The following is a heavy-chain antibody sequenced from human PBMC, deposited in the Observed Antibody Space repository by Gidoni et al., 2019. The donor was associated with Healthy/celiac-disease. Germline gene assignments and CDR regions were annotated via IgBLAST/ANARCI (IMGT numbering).Heavy chain of an antibody. CDR1: GLNFRSYG. CDR2: ISYDGGNK. CDR3: AKDQGQRGGPFDY. Sequence: QVQLVDTGGGVVKPGRSLRLSRAATGLNFRSYGIHWVRKAPGKGLEWVAVISYDGGNKDYADSVKARFTISRDNSKNGLYLQMTSLRAEDTAVYYWAKDQGQRGGPFDYWGQGTLVTVSS. V-gene: IGHV3-30*18. J-gene: IGHJ4*02. D-gene: IGHD3-16*01.